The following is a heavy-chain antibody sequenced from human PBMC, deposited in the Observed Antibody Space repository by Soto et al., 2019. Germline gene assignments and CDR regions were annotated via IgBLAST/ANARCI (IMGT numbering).Heavy chain of an antibody. CDR3: ARTYYDILTGYSGDGMDV. D-gene: IGHD3-9*01. J-gene: IGHJ6*02. CDR1: GYTFTGYY. CDR2: INPNSGGT. V-gene: IGHV1-2*04. Sequence: ASVKVSCKASGYTFTGYYMHWVRQAPGQGLEWMGWINPNSGGTNYAQKFQGWVTMTRDTSISTAYMELSRLRSDDTAVYYCARTYYDILTGYSGDGMDVWGQGTTVTVSS.